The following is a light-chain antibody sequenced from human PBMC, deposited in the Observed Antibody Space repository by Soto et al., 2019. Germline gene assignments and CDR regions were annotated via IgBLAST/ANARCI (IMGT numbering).Light chain of an antibody. J-gene: IGLJ1*01. CDR3: SSYTNSDTLCV. CDR2: EVS. V-gene: IGLV2-14*01. Sequence: QSVLTQPASVSGSPGQSITISCTGTSGDVGSYNRVSWYQQHPGKAPKLLISEVSNRPSGVSSRFSGSKSGNTASLTISGLQAEDEADYYCSSYTNSDTLCVFGTGTKATGL. CDR1: SGDVGSYNR.